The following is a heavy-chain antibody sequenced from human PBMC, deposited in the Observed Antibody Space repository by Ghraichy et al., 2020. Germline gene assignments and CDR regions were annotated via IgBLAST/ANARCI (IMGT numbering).Heavy chain of an antibody. D-gene: IGHD6-13*01. CDR1: GFTFSSYS. Sequence: GGSLRLSCAASGFTFSSYSMNWVRQAPGKGLEWVSYISSSSSTIYYADSVKGRFTISRDNAKNSLYLQMNSLRDEDTAVYYCARGPSTSSWYAHDYWGQGTLVTVSS. V-gene: IGHV3-48*02. J-gene: IGHJ4*02. CDR3: ARGPSTSSWYAHDY. CDR2: ISSSSSTI.